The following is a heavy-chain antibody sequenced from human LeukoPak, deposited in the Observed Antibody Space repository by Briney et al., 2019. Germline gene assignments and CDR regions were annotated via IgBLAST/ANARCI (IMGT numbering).Heavy chain of an antibody. Sequence: GGSLRLSCAASGFTFSSYAMHWVRQAPGKGLEYVSAISSNGGSTYYANSVKGRFTISRDNSKNTLYLQMGSLRAEDMAVYYCARDPHQDREWSYGMDVWGQGTTVTVSS. CDR2: ISSNGGST. CDR3: ARDPHQDREWSYGMDV. J-gene: IGHJ6*02. CDR1: GFTFSSYA. V-gene: IGHV3-64*01. D-gene: IGHD3-3*01.